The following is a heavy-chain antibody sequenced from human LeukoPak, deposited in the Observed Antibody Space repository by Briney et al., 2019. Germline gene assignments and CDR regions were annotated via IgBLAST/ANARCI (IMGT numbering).Heavy chain of an antibody. V-gene: IGHV4-59*01. D-gene: IGHD5-18*01. Sequence: SETVSLTCTVSGGSISSYYWNWLRQPPGKGLEWIGYIYYSGSTNYNPSLKSRVTISVDTSKNQFSLKLSSVTAADTAVYYCAGVGYNLDYWGQGTLVTVSS. CDR2: IYYSGST. J-gene: IGHJ4*02. CDR1: GGSISSYY. CDR3: AGVGYNLDY.